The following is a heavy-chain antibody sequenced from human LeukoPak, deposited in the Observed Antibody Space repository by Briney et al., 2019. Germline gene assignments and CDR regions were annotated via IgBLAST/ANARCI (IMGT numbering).Heavy chain of an antibody. CDR1: GFTFSKYA. CDR3: AKDSSLYYFDY. V-gene: IGHV3-23*01. J-gene: IGHJ4*02. CDR2: ISGRGGST. Sequence: PGGSLRLSCAASGFTFSKYAMSWVRQAPGKGLEWVSAISGRGGSTNYADSVKGRFTISRDNSKNTLCLQMNSLRAEDTAVYYCAKDSSLYYFDYWGQGTLVTVSS.